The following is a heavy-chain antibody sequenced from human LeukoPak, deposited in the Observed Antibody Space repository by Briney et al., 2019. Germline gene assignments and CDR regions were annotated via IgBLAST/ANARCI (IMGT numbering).Heavy chain of an antibody. Sequence: GGSLRLSCAASGFTFGSYGMHWVRQAPGKGLEWVAVISYDGSNKYYADSVKGRFTISRDNSKNTLYLQMNSLRAGDTALYYCARPHPEGPTYYYGMDLWGQGTTVTVSS. J-gene: IGHJ6*02. V-gene: IGHV3-30*03. CDR2: ISYDGSNK. CDR1: GFTFGSYG. CDR3: ARPHPEGPTYYYGMDL. D-gene: IGHD1-26*01.